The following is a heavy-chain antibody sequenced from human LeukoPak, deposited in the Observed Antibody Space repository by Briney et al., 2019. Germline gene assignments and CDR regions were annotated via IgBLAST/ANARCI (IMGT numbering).Heavy chain of an antibody. CDR3: ARDPPPYDFWSGRDAFDI. CDR1: GYTFTSYG. V-gene: IGHV1-18*01. Sequence: ASVKVSCKASGYTFTSYGISWVRQAPGQGLEWMGWISAYNGNTNYAQKLQGRVTMTTDTSTSTAYTELRSLRSDDTAVYYCARDPPPYDFWSGRDAFDIWGQGTMVTVSS. D-gene: IGHD3-3*01. J-gene: IGHJ3*02. CDR2: ISAYNGNT.